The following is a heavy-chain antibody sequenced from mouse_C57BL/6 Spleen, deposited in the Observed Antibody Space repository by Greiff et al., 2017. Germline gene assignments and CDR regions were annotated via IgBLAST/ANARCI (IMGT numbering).Heavy chain of an antibody. Sequence: VQLQQSGAELVRPGASVTLSCKASGYTFTDYEMHWVKQTPVHGLEWIGAIDPETGGTAYNQKFKGKAILTADKSSSTAYMELRSLTSEDSAVYYCTRYWLRRRGYAMDYWGQGTSVTVSS. V-gene: IGHV1-15*01. CDR3: TRYWLRRRGYAMDY. CDR2: IDPETGGT. D-gene: IGHD2-2*01. J-gene: IGHJ4*01. CDR1: GYTFTDYE.